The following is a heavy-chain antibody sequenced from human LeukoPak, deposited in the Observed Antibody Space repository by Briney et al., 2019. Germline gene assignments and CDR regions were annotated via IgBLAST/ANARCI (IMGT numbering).Heavy chain of an antibody. CDR1: GGTFSSYA. D-gene: IGHD1-1*01. V-gene: IGHV1-69*06. J-gene: IGHJ6*03. CDR3: ARAPSPTTGYYYYYYYMDV. Sequence: SVKVSCKASGGTFSSYAISWVRQAPGQGLEWMGGIIPIFGTANYAQKFQGRVTITADKSTSTAYMELSSLRSEDTAVYYCARAPSPTTGYYYYYYYMDVWGKGTTVTISS. CDR2: IIPIFGTA.